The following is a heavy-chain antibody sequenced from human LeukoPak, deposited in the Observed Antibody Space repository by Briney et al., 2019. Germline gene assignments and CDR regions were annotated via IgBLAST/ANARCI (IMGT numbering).Heavy chain of an antibody. Sequence: SETLSLTCTVSGGSVSSGSYYWSWIRQPPGKGLEWIGYNYYSGSTNYNPSLKSRVTISVDTSKNQFSLKLSSVTAADTAVYYCARDAKYGGYFNYWGQGTLVTVSS. J-gene: IGHJ4*02. V-gene: IGHV4-61*01. D-gene: IGHD4/OR15-4a*01. CDR2: NYYSGST. CDR1: GGSVSSGSYY. CDR3: ARDAKYGGYFNY.